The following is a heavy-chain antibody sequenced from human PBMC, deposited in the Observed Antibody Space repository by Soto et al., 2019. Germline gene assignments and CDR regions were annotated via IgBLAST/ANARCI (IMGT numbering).Heavy chain of an antibody. Sequence: KTSETLSLTCAVYGGSFSGYYWSWIRQPPGKGLEWIGEINHSGSTNYNPSLKSRVTISVDTSKNQFSLKLSSVTAADTAVYYCARGGDYYGSGRPIYYYYYGMDVWGQGTTVTVSS. CDR1: GGSFSGYY. J-gene: IGHJ6*02. CDR2: INHSGST. D-gene: IGHD3-10*01. CDR3: ARGGDYYGSGRPIYYYYYGMDV. V-gene: IGHV4-34*01.